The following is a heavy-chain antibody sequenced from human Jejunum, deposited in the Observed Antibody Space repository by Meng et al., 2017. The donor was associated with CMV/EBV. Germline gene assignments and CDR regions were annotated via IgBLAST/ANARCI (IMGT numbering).Heavy chain of an antibody. CDR1: GVSVSSGSNY. CDR2: IYYYYGST. V-gene: IGHV4-61*01. D-gene: IGHD6-13*01. CDR3: ASLVSSLKDAFDI. J-gene: IGHJ3*02. Sequence: SGVSVSSGSNYWSWIRQSPGKGLEWIGYIYYYYGSTRYNPSLKSRVTMSVDTSKNQFSLKLNSVTAADTAMYYCASLVSSLKDAFDIWGQGTMVTVSS.